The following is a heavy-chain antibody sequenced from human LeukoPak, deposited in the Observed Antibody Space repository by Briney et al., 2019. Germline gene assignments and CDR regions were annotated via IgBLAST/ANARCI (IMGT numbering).Heavy chain of an antibody. CDR2: IHPSDGST. CDR3: SRGGSSSYYFDY. Sequence: ASVKVSCKASGYMFTGYYMHWVRQAPGQGPEWMGVIHPSDGSTSYAPKFQGRVTMTRDTSTTTVYMELSSLTSADTAVYYCSRGGSSSYYFDYWGQGTLVTVSS. D-gene: IGHD6-13*01. J-gene: IGHJ4*02. V-gene: IGHV1-46*01. CDR1: GYMFTGYY.